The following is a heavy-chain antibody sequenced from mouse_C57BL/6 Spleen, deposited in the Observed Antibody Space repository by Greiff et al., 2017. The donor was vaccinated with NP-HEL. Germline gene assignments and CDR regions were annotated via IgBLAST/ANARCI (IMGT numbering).Heavy chain of an antibody. Sequence: EVQLVESGGGLVQPGGSLKLSCAASGFTFSDYGMAWVRQAPRKGPEWVAFISNLAYSIYYADTVTGRFTISRENAKNTLYLEMSSLRSEDTAMYYCASYGNYYAMDYWGQGTSVTVSS. D-gene: IGHD2-1*01. CDR1: GFTFSDYG. V-gene: IGHV5-15*01. J-gene: IGHJ4*01. CDR2: ISNLAYSI. CDR3: ASYGNYYAMDY.